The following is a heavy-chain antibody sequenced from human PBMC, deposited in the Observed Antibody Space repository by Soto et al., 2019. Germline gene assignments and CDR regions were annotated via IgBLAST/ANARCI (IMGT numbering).Heavy chain of an antibody. CDR2: IYYSGST. V-gene: IGHV4-31*03. CDR1: GGSIRSGGYY. J-gene: IGHJ4*02. CDR3: ARAPKDMATISFDY. Sequence: QVQLQESGPGLVKPSQTLSLTCTVSGGSIRSGGYYWSWIRQHPGKGLEWIGYIYYSGSTYYNPSLKSRGTISVDTSKNQFSLTLSSVTAADTAVYYCARAPKDMATISFDYWGQGTLVTVSA. D-gene: IGHD2-15*01.